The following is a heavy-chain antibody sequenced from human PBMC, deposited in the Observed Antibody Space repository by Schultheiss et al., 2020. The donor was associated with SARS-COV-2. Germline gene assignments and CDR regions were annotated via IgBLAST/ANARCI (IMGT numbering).Heavy chain of an antibody. D-gene: IGHD3-9*01. CDR2: ISSSSSTI. CDR1: GFTFSSYS. J-gene: IGHJ6*02. Sequence: GGSLRLSCAASGFTFSSYSMNWVRQAPGKGLEWVSYISSSSSTIYYADSVKGRFTISRDNAKNSLYLQMNSLRAEDTAVYYCAREDDSLSPYYYYGMDVWGQGTTVTVSS. V-gene: IGHV3-48*01. CDR3: AREDDSLSPYYYYGMDV.